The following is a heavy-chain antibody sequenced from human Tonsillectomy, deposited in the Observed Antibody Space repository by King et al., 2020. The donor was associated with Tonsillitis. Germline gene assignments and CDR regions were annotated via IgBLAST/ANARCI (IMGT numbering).Heavy chain of an antibody. CDR1: GYTFTSYF. D-gene: IGHD3-22*01. V-gene: IGHV1-46*01. Sequence: QLVQSGAEVKKPGDSLKVSCKASGYTFTSYFMNWVRQAPGKGLEWMGIINPRGGSTSYAQKFQGRVTITRDKSKSTVYMEMSSLRSEDTAVYYCARYLLGYYVVFDYWGQGTLVTVSS. J-gene: IGHJ4*02. CDR3: ARYLLGYYVVFDY. CDR2: INPRGGST.